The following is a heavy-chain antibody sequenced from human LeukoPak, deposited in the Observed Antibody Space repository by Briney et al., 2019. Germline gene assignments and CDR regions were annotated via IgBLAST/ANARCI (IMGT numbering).Heavy chain of an antibody. CDR3: ARVTSGVIVVVSYYYYGMDV. CDR1: GYTFTSYG. V-gene: IGHV1-18*01. Sequence: ASVKVSCKASGYTFTSYGISWVRQAPGQGLEWMGWISAYNGNTNYAQKLQGRVTMTTDTSTSTAYMELRSLRSDDTAVYYCARVTSGVIVVVSYYYYGMDVWGQGTTVTVSS. J-gene: IGHJ6*02. CDR2: ISAYNGNT. D-gene: IGHD3-22*01.